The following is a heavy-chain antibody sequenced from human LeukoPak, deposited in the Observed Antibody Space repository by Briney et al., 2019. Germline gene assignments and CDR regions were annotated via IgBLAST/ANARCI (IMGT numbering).Heavy chain of an antibody. CDR3: ARDVRYYGSGSYYNRDAFDI. CDR2: IWYDGSNK. Sequence: GGSLRLSCAASGFTFSSYGMHWVRQAPGKGLEWVAVIWYDGSNKYYADSVKGRFTISRDNAKNSLYLQMNSLRAEDTAVYYCARDVRYYGSGSYYNRDAFDIWGQGTMVTVSS. D-gene: IGHD3-10*01. CDR1: GFTFSSYG. V-gene: IGHV3-33*01. J-gene: IGHJ3*02.